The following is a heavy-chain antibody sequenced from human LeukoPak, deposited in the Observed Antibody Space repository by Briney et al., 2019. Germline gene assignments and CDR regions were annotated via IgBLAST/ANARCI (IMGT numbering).Heavy chain of an antibody. Sequence: PGGSLRLSCAASGFTFSSYAMSWVRQAPGKGLEWVSSISGSGGSTYYADSVKGRFTVSRDNSKNTLYLQMNSLRAEDTAIYYCAKSSRYLDWFDPWGQGTLVTVSS. J-gene: IGHJ5*02. D-gene: IGHD3-9*01. CDR3: AKSSRYLDWFDP. CDR2: ISGSGGST. CDR1: GFTFSSYA. V-gene: IGHV3-23*01.